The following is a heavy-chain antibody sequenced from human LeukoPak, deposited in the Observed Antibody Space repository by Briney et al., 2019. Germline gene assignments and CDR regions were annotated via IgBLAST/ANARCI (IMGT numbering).Heavy chain of an antibody. CDR2: ISGGGSST. CDR1: EFTFSGYA. D-gene: IGHD3-9*01. CDR3: AKGIGLTDYSTFDY. V-gene: IGHV3-23*01. J-gene: IGHJ4*02. Sequence: GGSLRPSCAASEFTFSGYAMSWVRQPPGRGLEWVSTISGGGSSTYYADSVKGRFTISRDNSKNTLYLQVNSLRAEDTAVYYCAKGIGLTDYSTFDYWGQGTLVTVSS.